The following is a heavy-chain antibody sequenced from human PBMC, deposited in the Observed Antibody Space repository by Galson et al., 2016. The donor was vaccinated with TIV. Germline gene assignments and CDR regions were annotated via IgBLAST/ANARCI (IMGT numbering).Heavy chain of an antibody. Sequence: SVKVSCKASGGTFSNYPISWVRQAPGQGLEWMGGIIPISGTPKYAQKFQGRVTISTDASTSITYMELTSLRSEDTAVYYCARDSVTYPRTLEYWGQGTLVTVSS. CDR2: IIPISGTP. J-gene: IGHJ4*02. CDR1: GGTFSNYP. CDR3: ARDSVTYPRTLEY. V-gene: IGHV1-69*05. D-gene: IGHD2-21*02.